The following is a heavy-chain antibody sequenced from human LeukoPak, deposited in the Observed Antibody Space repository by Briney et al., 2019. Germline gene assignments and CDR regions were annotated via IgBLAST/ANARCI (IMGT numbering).Heavy chain of an antibody. CDR2: INHSGST. J-gene: IGHJ6*03. D-gene: IGHD3-10*01. CDR1: GGSFSGYY. CDR3: ARLWDYYGSGTFDWGYYYYMDV. Sequence: SETLSLTCAVYGGSFSGYYWSWIRQPPGKGLEWIGEINHSGSTNYNPSLKSRVTISVDTSKNQFSLKLSSVTAADTAVYYCARLWDYYGSGTFDWGYYYYMDVWGKGTTVTVSS. V-gene: IGHV4-34*01.